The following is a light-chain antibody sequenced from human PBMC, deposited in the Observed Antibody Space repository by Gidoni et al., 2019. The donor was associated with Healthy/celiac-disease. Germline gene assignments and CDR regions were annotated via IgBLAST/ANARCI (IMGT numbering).Light chain of an antibody. J-gene: IGKJ1*01. CDR3: QQSYSTPRT. CDR2: DAS. CDR1: QSISSY. V-gene: IGKV1-39*01. Sequence: DIQMTQPPSSLSASGGDRVTLTCRASQSISSYLNWYQQKPGKAPQLLIYDASSWQSGVPSRLSGSGSGTDFTLTISSLQPEDFATYYCQQSYSTPRTFGHGTKVDIK.